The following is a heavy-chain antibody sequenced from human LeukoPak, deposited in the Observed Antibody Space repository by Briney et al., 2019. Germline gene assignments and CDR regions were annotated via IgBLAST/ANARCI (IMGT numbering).Heavy chain of an antibody. J-gene: IGHJ4*02. CDR3: ARVRRSYYSDSSGYYDY. CDR2: INPSAGIT. Sequence: ASVKVSCKTSGYTFTGYYVNWVRQVPGQGLEWMGIINPSAGITSYAQNFQVRVTMTRDTSTSTVYMELSSLRSEDTAVYYCARVRRSYYSDSSGYYDYWGQGTLVTVSS. CDR1: GYTFTGYY. V-gene: IGHV1-46*01. D-gene: IGHD3-22*01.